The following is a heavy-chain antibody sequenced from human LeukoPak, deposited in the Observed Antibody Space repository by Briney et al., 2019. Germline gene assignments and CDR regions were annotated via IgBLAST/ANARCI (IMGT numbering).Heavy chain of an antibody. CDR3: ARGFLQLTPYYFDY. Sequence: GGSLRLSCAASGFTFSSYSMNWVRQAPGKGLEWVSSISSSSSYIYYADSVKGRFTISRDNAKNSLYLQMNSLRAEDTAVYYCARGFLQLTPYYFDYWGQGALVTVSS. CDR2: ISSSSSYI. J-gene: IGHJ4*02. D-gene: IGHD1-1*01. V-gene: IGHV3-21*01. CDR1: GFTFSSYS.